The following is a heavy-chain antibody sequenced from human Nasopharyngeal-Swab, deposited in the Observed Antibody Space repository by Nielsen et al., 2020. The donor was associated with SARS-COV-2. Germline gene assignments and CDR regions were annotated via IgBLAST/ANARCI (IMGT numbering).Heavy chain of an antibody. J-gene: IGHJ6*02. CDR2: IIPIFGTT. V-gene: IGHV1-69*01. CDR3: AKGVRYFDFLPPNTYYYYGLDL. D-gene: IGHD3-9*01. Sequence: WVRQAPGQGLEWMGGIIPIFGTTDYAQKFQGTVTITADESTSTVYMELNSLRFEDTAVYYCAKGVRYFDFLPPNTYYYYGLDLWGQGTTVNRLL.